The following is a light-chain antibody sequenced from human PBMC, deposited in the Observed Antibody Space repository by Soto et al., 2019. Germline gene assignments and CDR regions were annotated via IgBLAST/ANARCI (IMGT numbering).Light chain of an antibody. J-gene: IGKJ1*01. CDR2: GAS. CDR3: QQYGSWT. Sequence: EIVLTQSPGTLSLSPGERATLSCRASQSISSNYLAWYQQKPGQAPRLLIYGASSRATGIPDRFSGSGSGTAFTLTISRLEPGDSAIYYCQQYGSWTFGQGTKVEIK. V-gene: IGKV3-20*01. CDR1: QSISSNY.